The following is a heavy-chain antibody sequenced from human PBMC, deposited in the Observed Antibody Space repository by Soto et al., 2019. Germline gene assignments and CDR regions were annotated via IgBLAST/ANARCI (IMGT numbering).Heavy chain of an antibody. CDR3: AKEYTAHHPFDY. V-gene: IGHV3-30*18. Sequence: QVQLVESGGGVVQPGTSLRLSCAASGFTFRTSVIHWVRQAPGKGLEWVAVIASDSSYKNCTGSVKGRFTISRDNSKNTLYLEIGSLRAADTAVSYCAKEYTAHHPFDYWSLGALVTVSP. D-gene: IGHD5-18*01. CDR2: IASDSSYK. CDR1: GFTFRTSV. J-gene: IGHJ4*02.